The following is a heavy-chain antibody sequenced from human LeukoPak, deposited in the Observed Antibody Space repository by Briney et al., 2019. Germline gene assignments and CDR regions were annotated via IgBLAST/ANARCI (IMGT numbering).Heavy chain of an antibody. J-gene: IGHJ4*02. V-gene: IGHV3-20*04. CDR2: INWNGGST. Sequence: GGSLRLSCAASGSTFDDYGMSWVRQAPGKGLEWVSGINWNGGSTAYADSVKGRFTISRDNAKNSLYLQMNSLRAEDTAVYYCARALGSSGWCFDYWGQGTLVTVSS. CDR3: ARALGSSGWCFDY. CDR1: GSTFDDYG. D-gene: IGHD6-19*01.